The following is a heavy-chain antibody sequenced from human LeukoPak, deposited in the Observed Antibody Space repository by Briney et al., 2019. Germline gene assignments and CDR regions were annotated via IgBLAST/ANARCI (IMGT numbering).Heavy chain of an antibody. CDR3: ARVVSMITFGGVIVMGAFDI. CDR2: IYHSGST. Sequence: SETLSLTCTVSGGSISSSSYYWGWIRQPPGKGLEWIGSIYHSGSTYYNPSLKSRVTISVDTSKNQFSLKLSSVTAADTAVYYCARVVSMITFGGVIVMGAFDIWGQGTMVTVSS. J-gene: IGHJ3*02. V-gene: IGHV4-39*07. CDR1: GGSISSSSYY. D-gene: IGHD3-16*02.